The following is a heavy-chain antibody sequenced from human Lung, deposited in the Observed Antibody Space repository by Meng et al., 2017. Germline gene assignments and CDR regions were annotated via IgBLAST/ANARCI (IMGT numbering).Heavy chain of an antibody. Sequence: QVRLQESGLGLVKPSGTLSLTCAVSGGSISSNNWWSWVRQTPGRGLEWIGEVYHSGSTNYNPSLKSRVIISVNNSKNQFSLKLTSVTAADTAVYYCARDDSGYADFDSWGQGTLVTVSS. V-gene: IGHV4-4*02. CDR2: VYHSGST. CDR1: GGSISSNNW. D-gene: IGHD3-22*01. CDR3: ARDDSGYADFDS. J-gene: IGHJ4*02.